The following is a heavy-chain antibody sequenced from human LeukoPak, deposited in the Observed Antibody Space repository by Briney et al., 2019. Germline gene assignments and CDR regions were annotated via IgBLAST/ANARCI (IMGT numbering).Heavy chain of an antibody. D-gene: IGHD3-16*01. V-gene: IGHV1-8*01. J-gene: IGHJ6*02. CDR3: ARGRGKIHYYYGMDV. Sequence: GASVKVSCKASGYTFTSYDINWVRQATGQGLEWMGWMNPNSGNTGYAQKFQGRVTMTRNTSISTAYTELSSLRSEDTAVYYCARGRGKIHYYYGMDVWGQGTTVTVSS. CDR2: MNPNSGNT. CDR1: GYTFTSYD.